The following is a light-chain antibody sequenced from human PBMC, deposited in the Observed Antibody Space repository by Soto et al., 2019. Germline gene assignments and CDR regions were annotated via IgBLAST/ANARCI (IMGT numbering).Light chain of an antibody. CDR1: QSVSSSY. J-gene: IGKJ5*01. V-gene: IGKV3-20*01. CDR2: GAS. Sequence: EIVLTQSPGTLSLSPGERATLSCRASQSVSSSYLAWYQQKPGQAPRLLIYGASSRATGIPDRFSGSGSGTDFTLTISRLEPEDFAVYYCQQYGSPRFLITFGQGTRLEIK. CDR3: QQYGSPRFLIT.